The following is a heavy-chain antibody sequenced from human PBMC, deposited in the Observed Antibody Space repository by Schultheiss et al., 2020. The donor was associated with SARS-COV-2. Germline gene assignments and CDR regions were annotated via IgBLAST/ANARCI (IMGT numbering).Heavy chain of an antibody. D-gene: IGHD4-17*01. V-gene: IGHV1-18*01. Sequence: ASVKVSCKASGYTFTSYGISWVRQAPGQGLEWMGWISPYNDNTHHAQKFRGRVTITSDRSGSTAYMELSSLRFDDTAVYYCARVGLPVTTFDYWGQGTLVTVSS. CDR1: GYTFTSYG. CDR2: ISPYNDNT. J-gene: IGHJ4*02. CDR3: ARVGLPVTTFDY.